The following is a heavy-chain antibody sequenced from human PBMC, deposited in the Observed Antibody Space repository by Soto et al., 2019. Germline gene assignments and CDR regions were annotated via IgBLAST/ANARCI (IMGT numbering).Heavy chain of an antibody. J-gene: IGHJ3*01. Sequence: SEPLSLSYTGSGYSIKIYCYGVWIRQPPGKGLEWIASIYHSVSTFYNPSLRSRVTISIDTSKNQFSLRLNSVTAADTAVYYCASPTLGAFDVWGQGPMVTLSS. CDR2: IYHSVST. V-gene: IGHV4-38-2*02. CDR3: ASPTLGAFDV. D-gene: IGHD3-16*01. CDR1: GYSIKIYCY.